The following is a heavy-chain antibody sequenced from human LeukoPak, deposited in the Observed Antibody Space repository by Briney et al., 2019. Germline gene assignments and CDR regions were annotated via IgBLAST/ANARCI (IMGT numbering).Heavy chain of an antibody. D-gene: IGHD6-19*01. Sequence: SETLSLTCTVSGGSTSSYYWNWIRQSAGKGLEWIGRIYTSGSTNYNPSLKSRVTMSVDTSKNQISLKLSFMTAADTAVYYCARDPSYSSGWYDYWGQGTLVTVSS. CDR1: GGSTSSYY. V-gene: IGHV4-4*07. J-gene: IGHJ4*02. CDR2: IYTSGST. CDR3: ARDPSYSSGWYDY.